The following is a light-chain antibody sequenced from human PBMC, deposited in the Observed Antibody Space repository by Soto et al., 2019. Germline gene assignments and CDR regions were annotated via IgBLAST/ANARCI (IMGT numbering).Light chain of an antibody. V-gene: IGKV3D-20*02. Sequence: EIVLTQSPGTLSLSPGERATLSCRASQSVSNNFLAWYQHRPGQAPRLLIYDASNRATGIPARFSGSGSGTDFTLTISSLEPEDFAVYYCQQRSNWPITFGQGTRLEIK. CDR1: QSVSNNF. CDR2: DAS. CDR3: QQRSNWPIT. J-gene: IGKJ5*01.